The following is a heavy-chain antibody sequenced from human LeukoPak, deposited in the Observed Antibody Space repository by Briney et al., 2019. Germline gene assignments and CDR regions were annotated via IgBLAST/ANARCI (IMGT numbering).Heavy chain of an antibody. CDR2: ISAYSGNT. CDR3: ASDTVTTPVNWFDP. D-gene: IGHD4-17*01. V-gene: IGHV1-18*01. CDR1: GYTFSSYG. J-gene: IGHJ5*02. Sequence: ASVKVSRKASGYTFSSYGIAWVRQAPGQGLEWMGWISAYSGNTNYAQHLKGRVTMTTDTSTFTAYMELRSLRSDDTAVYYCASDTVTTPVNWFDPWGQGTLVTVSS.